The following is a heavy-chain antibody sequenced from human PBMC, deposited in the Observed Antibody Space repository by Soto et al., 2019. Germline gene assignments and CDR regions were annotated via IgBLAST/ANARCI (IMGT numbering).Heavy chain of an antibody. CDR3: ASESSSWLHYYYYGMDV. CDR1: GFTFSSYS. V-gene: IGHV3-21*01. J-gene: IGHJ6*02. Sequence: GGSMRLSCAASGFTFSSYSMNWVRQAPGKWLEWVSSISSSSSYIYYADSVKGRFAISRDNAKNSLYLQMNSLRAEDTAVYYCASESSSWLHYYYYGMDVWGQGXTVTVYS. CDR2: ISSSSSYI. D-gene: IGHD6-13*01.